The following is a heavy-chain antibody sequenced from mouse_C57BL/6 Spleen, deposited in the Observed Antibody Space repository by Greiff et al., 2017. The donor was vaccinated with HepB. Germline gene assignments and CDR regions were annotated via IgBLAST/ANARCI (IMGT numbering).Heavy chain of an antibody. V-gene: IGHV1-72*01. Sequence: QVQLQQPGAELVKPGASVKLSCKASGYTFTSYWMHWVKQRPGRGLEWIGRIDPNSGGTKYNEKFKSKATLTVDKPSSTAYVPLSSLTSEDSAVYYCASIYDYDPAWFAYWGQGTLVTVSA. D-gene: IGHD2-4*01. CDR3: ASIYDYDPAWFAY. J-gene: IGHJ3*01. CDR1: GYTFTSYW. CDR2: IDPNSGGT.